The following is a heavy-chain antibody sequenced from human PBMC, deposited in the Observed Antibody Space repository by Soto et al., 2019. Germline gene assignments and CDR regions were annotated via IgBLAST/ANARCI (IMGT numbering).Heavy chain of an antibody. CDR3: ARGQEFGCNSDAFDV. D-gene: IGHD1-1*01. CDR2: ILPIFGTA. V-gene: IGHV1-69*12. J-gene: IGHJ3*01. CDR1: GGSFRREA. Sequence: QVQLVQTGAEVTKPVSSVQVSCKASGGSFRREAINWVRQAPGQGPEWMGGILPIFGTADYAQKFQVRVTITADVSTTTAYMELSSLRFEDTAVYYCARGQEFGCNSDAFDVWGQGTMVTVSS.